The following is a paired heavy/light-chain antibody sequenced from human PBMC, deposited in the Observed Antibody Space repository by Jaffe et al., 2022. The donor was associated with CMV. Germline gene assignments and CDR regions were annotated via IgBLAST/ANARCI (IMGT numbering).Light chain of an antibody. CDR2: EVI. CDR3: CSYAGSSPYVV. CDR1: SSDVGSFNL. V-gene: IGLV2-23*02. J-gene: IGLJ2*01. Sequence: QSALTQPASVSGSPGQSITISCTGTSSDVGSFNLVSWYQHHPGKAPKLMIYEVIKRPSGVSNRFSGSKSDNTASLTVSGLQAEDEADYYCCSYAGSSPYVVFGGGTKLTVL.
Heavy chain of an antibody. CDR2: IHTTSRYI. J-gene: IGHJ4*02. CDR3: ATHVVVTSPTDPLEF. Sequence: EVQLVESGGGLVKPGGSLRLSCTASGFTLSSYSMNWVRQAPGKGLEWVSSIHTTSRYIYYTDSVKGRFTISRDNAKNSLFLQMNSLRAEDTAVYYCATHVVVTSPTDPLEFWGQGTLVTVSS. D-gene: IGHD2-15*01. CDR1: GFTLSSYS. V-gene: IGHV3-21*01.